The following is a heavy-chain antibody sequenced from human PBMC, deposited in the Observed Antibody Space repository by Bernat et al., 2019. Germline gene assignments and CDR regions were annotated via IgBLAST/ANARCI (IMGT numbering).Heavy chain of an antibody. V-gene: IGHV3-23*04. Sequence: EVQLVQSGGDLVQPGGSLRLSCAASFTLNTYAMSWVRQAPGKGLEWISFISGTGATTHYAESVKVRFTVSKDDRKNILYLQLNTLRADDTAIYYCARDGYNWIPFDYWGQRSLVTVSS. CDR2: ISGTGATT. J-gene: IGHJ4*02. D-gene: IGHD1-1*01. CDR3: ARDGYNWIPFDY. CDR1: FTLNTYA.